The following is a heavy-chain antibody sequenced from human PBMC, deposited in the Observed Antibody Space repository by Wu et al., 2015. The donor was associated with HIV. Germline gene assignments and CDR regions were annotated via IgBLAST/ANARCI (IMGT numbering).Heavy chain of an antibody. J-gene: IGHJ6*02. V-gene: IGHV1-69*05. Sequence: QVQLVQSGSEVKKPESSVKVSCKASGGTLSSYAINWVRQAPGQGLEWMGGIIPMVATTNYAQKFKGRVSISTDESTTTGYMDLSSLRSEDTAVYYCARGPDTLVRGLNYYGMDVWGQGTTVDRLV. CDR2: IIPMVATT. CDR3: ARGPDTLVRGLNYYGMDV. D-gene: IGHD3-10*01. CDR1: GGTLSSYA.